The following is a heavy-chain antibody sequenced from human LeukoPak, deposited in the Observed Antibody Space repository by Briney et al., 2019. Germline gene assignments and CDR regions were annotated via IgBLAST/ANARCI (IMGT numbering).Heavy chain of an antibody. CDR1: GYTFTSYG. V-gene: IGHV1-18*01. D-gene: IGHD6-19*01. J-gene: IGHJ6*02. CDR2: ISAYNGNT. CDR3: ARVGNSGWTPWYYYGMDV. Sequence: GASVKVSCKASGYTFTSYGISWVRQAPGQGLEWMGWISAYNGNTNYAQKLQGRVTMTTDTSTSTAYMELRSLRSDDTAVYYCARVGNSGWTPWYYYGMDVWGQGTTVTVSS.